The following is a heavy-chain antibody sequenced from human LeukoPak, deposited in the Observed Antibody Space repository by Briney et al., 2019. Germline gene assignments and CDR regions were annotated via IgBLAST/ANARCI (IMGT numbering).Heavy chain of an antibody. J-gene: IGHJ4*02. D-gene: IGHD2-2*01. Sequence: GGSLRLSCKASGFTVSSYCMSWVRQAPGKGLEWVSGISWNSGSIGYADSVKGRFTISRDNAKNSLYLQMNSLRAEDTALYYCAKVRPRYCSSTSCPGGFDYWGQGTLVTVSS. CDR2: ISWNSGSI. CDR1: GFTVSSYC. CDR3: AKVRPRYCSSTSCPGGFDY. V-gene: IGHV3-9*01.